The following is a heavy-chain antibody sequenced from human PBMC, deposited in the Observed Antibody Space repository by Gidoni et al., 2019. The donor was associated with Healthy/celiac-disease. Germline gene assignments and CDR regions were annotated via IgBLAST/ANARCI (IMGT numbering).Heavy chain of an antibody. V-gene: IGHV1-24*01. CDR3: ATGALYYGSGTYPDY. D-gene: IGHD3-10*01. Sequence: QVQLVPPGAAVKKPGASVQGSCQVSGYTLTELSMHWVRQAPGQGLEWMGGCDPEDGETIYAQKFQGRVTMTEDTSTDTAYMELSSLRSEDTAVYYCATGALYYGSGTYPDYWGQGTLVTVSS. CDR2: CDPEDGET. J-gene: IGHJ4*02. CDR1: GYTLTELS.